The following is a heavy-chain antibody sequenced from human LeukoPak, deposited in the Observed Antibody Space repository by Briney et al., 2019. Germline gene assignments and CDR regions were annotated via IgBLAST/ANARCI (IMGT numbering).Heavy chain of an antibody. CDR2: IYSGGAT. D-gene: IGHD3-10*01. Sequence: PGGSLRLSCAASGFIVNSNYMTWVRQAPGKGLEWVSVIYSGGATYYADSVKGRFTISRDNSKNTLYLQMNSLRAEDTAVYYCATFPGAGYWGRGTLVTVSS. J-gene: IGHJ4*02. V-gene: IGHV3-53*01. CDR1: GFIVNSNY. CDR3: ATFPGAGY.